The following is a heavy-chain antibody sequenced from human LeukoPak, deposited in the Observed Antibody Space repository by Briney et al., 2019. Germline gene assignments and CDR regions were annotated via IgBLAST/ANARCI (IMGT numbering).Heavy chain of an antibody. V-gene: IGHV3-11*01. D-gene: IGHD2-8*01. CDR2: VSSSGSTI. Sequence: PGGSLRLSCAASGFTFSDYYMSRIRQAPGKGPEWVSYVSSSGSTIYYADSVKGRFTISRDNAKNSLYLQMNSLRAEDTAVYYCAREGGLMGVTTIDYWGQGTLVTVSS. CDR1: GFTFSDYY. CDR3: AREGGLMGVTTIDY. J-gene: IGHJ4*02.